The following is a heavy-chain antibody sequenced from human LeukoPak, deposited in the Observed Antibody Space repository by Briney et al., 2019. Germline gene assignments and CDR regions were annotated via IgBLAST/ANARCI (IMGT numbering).Heavy chain of an antibody. D-gene: IGHD3-9*01. Sequence: SESLSLTCSVSGGSMNSYYWSWIRQSPGKGLEWIGYIYYSGSTNYNPSLKSRVTISVDTSKNQFSLKLSSVTAADTAVYYCARHVWLQPFDYWGQGTLVTVSS. V-gene: IGHV4-59*08. CDR2: IYYSGST. J-gene: IGHJ4*02. CDR1: GGSMNSYY. CDR3: ARHVWLQPFDY.